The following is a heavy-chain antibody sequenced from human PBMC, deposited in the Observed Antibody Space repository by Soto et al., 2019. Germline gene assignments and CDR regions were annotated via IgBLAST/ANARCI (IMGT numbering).Heavy chain of an antibody. J-gene: IGHJ4*02. CDR2: IIPIFGTA. CDR1: GGTFSSYA. V-gene: IGHV1-69*01. Sequence: QVQLVQSGAEVKKPGSSVKVSCKASGGTFSSYAISWVRQAPGQGLEWMGGIIPIFGTANYAQKFQGRVTNTGEEPTTASSMGLSSLKSGGTAVFYLAGGLNGGGSGGGGDYWGQGTLVTVSS. D-gene: IGHD2-8*01. CDR3: AGGLNGGGSGGGGDY.